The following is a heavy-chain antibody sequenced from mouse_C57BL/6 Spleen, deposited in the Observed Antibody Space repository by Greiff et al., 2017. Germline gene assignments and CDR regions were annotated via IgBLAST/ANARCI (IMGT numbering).Heavy chain of an antibody. CDR1: GYTFTSYW. J-gene: IGHJ3*01. D-gene: IGHD2-3*01. CDR2: IYPGSGST. CDR3: ALIYDGYSMFAY. Sequence: QVQLQQPGAELVKPGASVKMSCKASGYTFTSYWITWVKQRPGQGLEWIGDIYPGSGSTNYNEKFKSKATLTVDTSSSTASMQLSSLTSEDSAVYYCALIYDGYSMFAYWGQGTLVTVSA. V-gene: IGHV1-55*01.